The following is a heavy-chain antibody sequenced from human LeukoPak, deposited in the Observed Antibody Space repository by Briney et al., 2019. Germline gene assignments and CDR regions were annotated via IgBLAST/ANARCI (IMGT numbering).Heavy chain of an antibody. CDR1: GYSFTSYY. CDR3: ARGKDGYNPFDY. D-gene: IGHD5-24*01. Sequence: GASVKVSCKASGYSFTSYYMHWVRQAPGQGLEWMGMINLNDGGTTYAQKFQGRVTITADKSTSTAYMELSSLRSEDTAVYYCARGKDGYNPFDYWGQGTLVTVSS. CDR2: INLNDGGT. J-gene: IGHJ4*02. V-gene: IGHV1-46*01.